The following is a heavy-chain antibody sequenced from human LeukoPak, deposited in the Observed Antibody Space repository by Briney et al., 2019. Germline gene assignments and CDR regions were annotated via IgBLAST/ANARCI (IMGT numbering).Heavy chain of an antibody. Sequence: GEPLKISCKPSGYASLTYWITWVHQMPGKGLEWEGIIYPGNSDTRYSPSFQGQVTISAGNSITTSYLQWSSLKASDSATYYCARGSGARGGSGTYALNYWGQGTLVTVSS. CDR3: ARGSGARGGSGTYALNY. V-gene: IGHV5-51*07. J-gene: IGHJ4*02. D-gene: IGHD3-10*01. CDR2: IYPGNSDT. CDR1: GYASLTYW.